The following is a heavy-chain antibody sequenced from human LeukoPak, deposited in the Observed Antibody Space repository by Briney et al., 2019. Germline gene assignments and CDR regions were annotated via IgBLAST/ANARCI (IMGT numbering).Heavy chain of an antibody. CDR1: GGSISSYY. Sequence: SETLSLTCTVSGGSISSYYWSWIRQPPGRGLEWIGYIYYSGSTNYNPSLKSRVTISVDTSKNQFSLKLSSVTAADTAVYYCARDGLSSGWSDFDYWGQGTLVTVSS. CDR2: IYYSGST. J-gene: IGHJ4*02. CDR3: ARDGLSSGWSDFDY. D-gene: IGHD6-19*01. V-gene: IGHV4-59*01.